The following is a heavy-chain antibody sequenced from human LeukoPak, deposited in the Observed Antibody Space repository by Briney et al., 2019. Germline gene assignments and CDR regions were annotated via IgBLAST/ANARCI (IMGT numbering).Heavy chain of an antibody. CDR1: GGTFSSYA. CDR3: ALTATANDAFDI. Sequence: SVKVSCKASGGTFSSYAISWVRQAPGQGLEWMGGIIPIFGTANYAQKFQGRVTITADESTSTAYMELSSLRSEDTAVYYCALTATANDAFDIWGQGTMVIVSS. D-gene: IGHD4-11*01. CDR2: IIPIFGTA. J-gene: IGHJ3*02. V-gene: IGHV1-69*13.